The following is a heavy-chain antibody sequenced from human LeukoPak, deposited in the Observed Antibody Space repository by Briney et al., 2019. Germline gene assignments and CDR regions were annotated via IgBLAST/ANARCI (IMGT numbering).Heavy chain of an antibody. CDR1: AYTFVNYY. CDR2: ISGYGQNT. Sequence: ASVKVSCKASAYTFVNYYMTWVRQAPGQGLEWMGWISGYGQNTNYAQTFQGRVTMTTDTTTTTGYMELRSLTSDAAAVYYCARGGGTGRYPDSWGQGTLVTVSS. V-gene: IGHV1-18*01. CDR3: ARGGGTGRYPDS. J-gene: IGHJ4*02. D-gene: IGHD6-19*01.